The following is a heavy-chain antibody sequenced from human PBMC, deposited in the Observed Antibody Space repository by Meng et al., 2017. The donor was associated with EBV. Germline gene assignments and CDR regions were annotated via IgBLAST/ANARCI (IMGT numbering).Heavy chain of an antibody. CDR2: IYYSGRT. Sequence: QLQLQESGPGPVKPSETLSLTCTVSGGSISSGSYYWGWIRQPPGKGLEWIGSIYYSGRTYYNPSLKSRVTISVDTSKNQFSLKLSSVTAADTAVYYCARSSPVRFGELSNWGQGTLVTVAS. V-gene: IGHV4-39*07. D-gene: IGHD3-10*01. CDR1: GGSISSGSYY. J-gene: IGHJ4*02. CDR3: ARSSPVRFGELSN.